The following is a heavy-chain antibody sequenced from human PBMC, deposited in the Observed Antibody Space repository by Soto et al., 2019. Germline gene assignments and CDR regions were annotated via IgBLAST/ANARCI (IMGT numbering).Heavy chain of an antibody. D-gene: IGHD3-16*02. CDR2: IYSGGST. CDR1: GFTVSSNY. CDR3: ATNHALYDYIWGSYRSPLDAFDI. V-gene: IGHV3-53*04. Sequence: GGSLRLSCAASGFTVSSNYMSWVRQAPGKGLEWVSVIYSGGSTYYADSVKGRFTISRHNSKNTLYLQMNSLRAEDTAVYYCATNHALYDYIWGSYRSPLDAFDIWGQGTMVTVS. J-gene: IGHJ3*02.